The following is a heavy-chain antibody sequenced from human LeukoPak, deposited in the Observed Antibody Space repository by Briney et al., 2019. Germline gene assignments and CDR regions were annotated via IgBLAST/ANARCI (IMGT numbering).Heavy chain of an antibody. Sequence: ASVKVSCKASGYTFTSYGISWVRQAPGQGLEWMGGISAYNGNTNYAQKLQGRVTMTTDTSTSTAYMELRSLRSDDTAVYYCARVPGTVAGTSTYYYGMDVWGQGTTVTVSS. CDR3: ARVPGTVAGTSTYYYGMDV. CDR2: ISAYNGNT. J-gene: IGHJ6*02. CDR1: GYTFTSYG. D-gene: IGHD6-19*01. V-gene: IGHV1-18*01.